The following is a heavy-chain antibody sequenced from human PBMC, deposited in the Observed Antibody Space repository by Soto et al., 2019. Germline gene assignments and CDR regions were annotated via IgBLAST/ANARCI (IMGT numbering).Heavy chain of an antibody. J-gene: IGHJ4*02. CDR1: GFTFSSFW. V-gene: IGHV3-7*01. CDR2: ISPDGSEK. Sequence: PGGSLRLSCAASGFTFSSFWMDWVRQAPGKGLEWVANISPDGSEKHYVDSVKGRFTISRDNAKNSLYLQMSSLTAEDSALYYCSRSLDSWGQGTRVTV. CDR3: SRSLDS.